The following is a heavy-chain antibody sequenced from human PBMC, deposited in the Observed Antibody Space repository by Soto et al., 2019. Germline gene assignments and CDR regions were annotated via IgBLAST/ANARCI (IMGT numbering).Heavy chain of an antibody. Sequence: PGGSLRLSCAASGFTFDDYAMHWVRQAPGKGLEWVSGISWNSGSIGYADSVKGRFTISRDNAKNSLYLQMNSLRAEDTALYYCAKDIWNSSSHLSSSSYMDAWGQGTTLTISS. D-gene: IGHD6-6*01. V-gene: IGHV3-9*01. CDR3: AKDIWNSSSHLSSSSYMDA. CDR2: ISWNSGSI. CDR1: GFTFDDYA. J-gene: IGHJ6*03.